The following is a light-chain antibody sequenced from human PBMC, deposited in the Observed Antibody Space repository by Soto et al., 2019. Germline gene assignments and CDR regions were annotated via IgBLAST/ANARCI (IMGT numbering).Light chain of an antibody. CDR3: GSWDSSLSAAV. CDR1: SSNVGNNF. V-gene: IGLV1-51*02. Sequence: QSVLTQPPSVSAAPGQRVTISCSGSSSNVGNNFLSWYQQLPGTAPQLLIYENHKRPSGIPDRFSASKSGTSATLGITGLQTGDEAVYFCGSWDSSLSAAVFGGGTQLTVL. J-gene: IGLJ7*01. CDR2: ENH.